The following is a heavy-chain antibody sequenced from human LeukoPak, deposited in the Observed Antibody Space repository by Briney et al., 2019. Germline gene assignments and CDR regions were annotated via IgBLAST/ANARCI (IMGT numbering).Heavy chain of an antibody. CDR1: GFSFSGFG. CDR3: ARVAVAPIRDWYFEL. V-gene: IGHV3-30*12. Sequence: GGSLRLSCAASGFSFSGFGMHWVRQAPGKGPEWVAVIWYDGSNTYYADSVKGRFTISRDNSKNTVYLQMNSLRGDDTAVYYCARVAVAPIRDWYFELWGRGTLVSVS. CDR2: IWYDGSNT. D-gene: IGHD6-19*01. J-gene: IGHJ2*01.